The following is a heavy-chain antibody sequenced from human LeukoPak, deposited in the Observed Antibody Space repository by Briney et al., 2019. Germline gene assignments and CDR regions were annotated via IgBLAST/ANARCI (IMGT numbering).Heavy chain of an antibody. Sequence: SETLSLTCTVSGGSISSYYWNWIRQPPGRGLEWIGYIYYSGSTNYNPSLKSRVTISVDTSKNQFSLKLSSVTAADTAVYCCARGYYYDRFDYWGQGTLVTVSS. J-gene: IGHJ4*02. D-gene: IGHD3-22*01. CDR1: GGSISSYY. CDR2: IYYSGST. V-gene: IGHV4-59*01. CDR3: ARGYYYDRFDY.